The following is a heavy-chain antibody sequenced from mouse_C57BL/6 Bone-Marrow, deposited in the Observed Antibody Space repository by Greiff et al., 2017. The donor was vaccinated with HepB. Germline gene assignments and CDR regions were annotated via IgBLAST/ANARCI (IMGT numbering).Heavy chain of an antibody. D-gene: IGHD1-1*01. J-gene: IGHJ3*01. CDR2: IWSGGST. CDR3: ARNAHFYYYGSSYSFAY. CDR1: GFSLTSYG. V-gene: IGHV2-2*01. Sequence: QVQLQQSGPGLVQPSQSLSITCTVSGFSLTSYGVHWVRQSPGKGLEWLGVIWSGGSTDYNAAFISRLSISKDNSKSQVFFKMNSLQADDTAIYYCARNAHFYYYGSSYSFAYWGQGTLVTVSA.